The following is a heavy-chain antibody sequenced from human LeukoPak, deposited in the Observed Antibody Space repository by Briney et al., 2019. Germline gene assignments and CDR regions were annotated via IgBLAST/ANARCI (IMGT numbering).Heavy chain of an antibody. J-gene: IGHJ6*02. CDR1: GFTFSSYA. CDR2: ISSSGSTI. CDR3: ASESPKTYYYYGMDV. Sequence: TGGSLRLSCAASGFTFSSYAMSWVRQAPGKGRGWVSYISSSGSTIYYADTVKGRFTISRDNAKNSLYMQMNSLRAEDTAVYYCASESPKTYYYYGMDVWGQGTTVTVSS. V-gene: IGHV3-48*04.